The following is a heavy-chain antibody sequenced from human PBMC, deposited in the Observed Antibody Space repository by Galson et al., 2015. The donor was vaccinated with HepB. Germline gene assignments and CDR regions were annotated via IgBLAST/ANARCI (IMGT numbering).Heavy chain of an antibody. J-gene: IGHJ4*02. CDR3: ARDQKAVSGGDFGLEY. D-gene: IGHD2-21*02. Sequence: SLRLSCAASGFTFSDYYMSWIRQAPGKGLEWVSYISGSGGTIYHADSVKGRFTISRDNAKNSLYLQMNSLRAEDTAVYYCARDQKAVSGGDFGLEYWGQGTLVTVSS. V-gene: IGHV3-11*01. CDR1: GFTFSDYY. CDR2: ISGSGGTI.